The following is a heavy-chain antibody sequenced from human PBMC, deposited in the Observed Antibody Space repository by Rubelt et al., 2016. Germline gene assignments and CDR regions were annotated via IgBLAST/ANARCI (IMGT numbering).Heavy chain of an antibody. V-gene: IGHV4-39*07. D-gene: IGHD1-1*01. CDR2: INHSGST. J-gene: IGHJ4*02. CDR1: GNSISNTDY. CDR3: ALGDHSGTPIDY. Sequence: LQLQESGPGLVKSSETLSLNCLVSGNSISNTDYYWAWIRQPPGKGLEWIGEINHSGSTNYNPSLKSRVAMSVDTSKNQFSLNLRSVTAADTAVYYCALGDHSGTPIDYWGQGTVVTVSS.